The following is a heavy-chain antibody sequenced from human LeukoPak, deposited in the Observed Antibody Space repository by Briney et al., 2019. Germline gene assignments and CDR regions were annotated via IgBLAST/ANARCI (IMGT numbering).Heavy chain of an antibody. V-gene: IGHV1-69*06. Sequence: SVKVSCKASGGTFRSHAISWVRQAPGQGLEWMGGIIPMFGTANYAQKFQGRVTITADKSTNTAYMELSSLRSEDTAVYYCARPSRPSPKYYYDSSGFYHAFDIWGQGTMVTVSS. D-gene: IGHD3-22*01. J-gene: IGHJ3*02. CDR1: GGTFRSHA. CDR2: IIPMFGTA. CDR3: ARPSRPSPKYYYDSSGFYHAFDI.